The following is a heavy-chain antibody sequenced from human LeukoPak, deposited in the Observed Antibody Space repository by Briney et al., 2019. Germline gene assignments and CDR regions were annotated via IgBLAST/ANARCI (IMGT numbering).Heavy chain of an antibody. CDR1: GGSSSGYY. D-gene: IGHD3-10*01. Sequence: SETLSLTCAVYGGSSSGYYWSWIRQPPGKGLEWIGEINHSGSTNYNPSLKSRVTISVDTSKNQFSLKLSSVTAADTAVYYCARARGRGSGSHYVLRSGLDYWGQGTLVTVSS. CDR2: INHSGST. J-gene: IGHJ4*02. CDR3: ARARGRGSGSHYVLRSGLDY. V-gene: IGHV4-34*01.